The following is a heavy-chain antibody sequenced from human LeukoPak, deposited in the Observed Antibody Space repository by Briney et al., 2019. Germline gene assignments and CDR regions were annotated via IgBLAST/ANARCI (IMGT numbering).Heavy chain of an antibody. J-gene: IGHJ5*02. CDR2: ISSNGDST. CDR1: GFSFEDYT. V-gene: IGHV3-9*01. Sequence: GRSLRLSCEASGFSFEDYTMHWVRQVPEKGLEWVSGISSNGDSTAYADSVNGRFIISRDNAKNSLFLQLNSLRPEDTAFYYCVKNMGFGESHGHNWFDPWGQGTLVTVSS. D-gene: IGHD3-10*01. CDR3: VKNMGFGESHGHNWFDP.